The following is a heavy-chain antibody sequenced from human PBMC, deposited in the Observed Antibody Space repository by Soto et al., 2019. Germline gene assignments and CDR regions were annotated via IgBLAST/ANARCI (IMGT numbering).Heavy chain of an antibody. CDR2: MNPGSGDT. CDR3: ARMESFGSLNWFDP. V-gene: IGHV1-8*02. D-gene: IGHD5-18*01. CDR1: GYTFTNND. J-gene: IGHJ5*02. Sequence: GSVKVSCKASGYTFTNNDVSCVLQSTLQGLEWMGCMNPGSGDTGYAQKFQGRVTMTRDISIATAYMELNSLTSEDTAIYYCARMESFGSLNWFDPWGQGTLVTVSS.